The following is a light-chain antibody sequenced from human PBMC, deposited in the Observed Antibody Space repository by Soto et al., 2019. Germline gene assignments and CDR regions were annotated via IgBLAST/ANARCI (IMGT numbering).Light chain of an antibody. CDR2: GAS. V-gene: IGKV3-20*01. J-gene: IGKJ4*01. CDR1: QSLSSSY. Sequence: EVVLTQSPGTLSLSPGEGATLSCRASQSLSSSYLAWYQQKPGQAPRLLIYGASSRASGIPDRFSGSGSGTDFTLSINGLDPEDFAVYFCQQYRSLPLTFGGGTKVDIK. CDR3: QQYRSLPLT.